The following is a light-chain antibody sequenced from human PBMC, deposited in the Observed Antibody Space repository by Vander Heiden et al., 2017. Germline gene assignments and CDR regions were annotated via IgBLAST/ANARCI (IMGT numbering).Light chain of an antibody. Sequence: DIQMTQSPSSLSVSVGDRVTITCRASQSISYHLNWYQQKPGKAPKFLIYAASTLQRGVPTRFSGSGSGTDFTLTISRLQPEDFATYYCQQSDSIPFTFGHGTKVDTK. V-gene: IGKV1-39*01. CDR2: AAS. CDR3: QQSDSIPFT. CDR1: QSISYH. J-gene: IGKJ3*01.